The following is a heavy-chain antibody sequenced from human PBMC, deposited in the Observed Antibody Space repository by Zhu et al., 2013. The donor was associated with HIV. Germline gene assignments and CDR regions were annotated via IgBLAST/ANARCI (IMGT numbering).Heavy chain of an antibody. CDR3: ARDLNPYSSRDYYYYGMDV. CDR2: MNPNSGNT. V-gene: IGHV1-8*01. CDR1: GYTFSSYD. J-gene: IGHJ6*02. D-gene: IGHD6-13*01. Sequence: QVQLVQSGAEVKKPGASVKVSCKASGYTFSSYDINWVRQATGQRLEWMGWMNPNSGNTGYAQKFQGRVTMTRNTSISTAYMELSSLRSEDTAVYYCARDLNPYSSRDYYYYGMDVWGQGTTVTVSS.